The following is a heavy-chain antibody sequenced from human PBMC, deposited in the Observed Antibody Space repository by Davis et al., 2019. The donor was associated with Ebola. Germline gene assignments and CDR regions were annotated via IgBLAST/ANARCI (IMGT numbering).Heavy chain of an antibody. CDR2: IIPLIGIT. J-gene: IGHJ6*02. V-gene: IGHV1-69*02. CDR3: ARAEEDPVVTATGSLGPSFPYYGMNV. CDR1: GGNFRKHT. Sequence: SVKVSCKASGGNFRKHTLNWVRQAPGQGLEWMGKIIPLIGITNYAQRFQGRVTITADRSTDTVDMELTRLRSDDTAVYYCARAEEDPVVTATGSLGPSFPYYGMNVWGQGTTVTVSS. D-gene: IGHD2-21*02.